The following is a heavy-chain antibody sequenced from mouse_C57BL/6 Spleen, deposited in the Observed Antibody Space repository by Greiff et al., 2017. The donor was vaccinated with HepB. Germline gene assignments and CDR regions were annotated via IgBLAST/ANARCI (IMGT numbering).Heavy chain of an antibody. V-gene: IGHV1-15*01. CDR2: IDPETGGT. CDR3: TRWITTVVATRYYAMDY. Sequence: QVQLQQSGAELVRPGASVTLSCKASGYTFTDYEMHWVKQTPVHGLEWIGAIDPETGGTAYNQKFKGKAILTADKSSSTAYMELRSLTSEDSAVYYCTRWITTVVATRYYAMDYWGQGTSVTVSS. D-gene: IGHD1-1*01. CDR1: GYTFTDYE. J-gene: IGHJ4*01.